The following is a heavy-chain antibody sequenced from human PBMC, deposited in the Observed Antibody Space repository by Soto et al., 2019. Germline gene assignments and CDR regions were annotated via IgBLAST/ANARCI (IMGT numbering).Heavy chain of an antibody. CDR1: GGPILSYY. CDR3: ARGGGNYPDRLAYGMDV. Sequence: QVQLQESGPGLVKPSETLSLTCTVSGGPILSYYWSWIRQPPGKGLEWIGYIFYTGSTNYNPSLKSRVTISVHTSKNQFSLRLSSVTAADTAVYYCARGGGNYPDRLAYGMDVWGQGTTVTVSS. CDR2: IFYTGST. D-gene: IGHD1-7*01. J-gene: IGHJ6*02. V-gene: IGHV4-59*01.